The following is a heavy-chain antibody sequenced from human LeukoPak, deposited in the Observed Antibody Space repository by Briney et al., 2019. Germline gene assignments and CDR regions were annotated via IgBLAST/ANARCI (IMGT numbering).Heavy chain of an antibody. CDR1: GFTVSSNY. D-gene: IGHD4-11*01. Sequence: GGSLRLSCAASGFTVSSNYMSWVRQAPGKGLEWVAVAYGDGSSQYYADSVKGRFSISKDISKNTLSLQMNSLRAEDTAVYSCATGGNFYYSHWGQGTLVTVSS. V-gene: IGHV3-33*08. CDR3: ATGGNFYYSH. J-gene: IGHJ1*01. CDR2: AYGDGSSQ.